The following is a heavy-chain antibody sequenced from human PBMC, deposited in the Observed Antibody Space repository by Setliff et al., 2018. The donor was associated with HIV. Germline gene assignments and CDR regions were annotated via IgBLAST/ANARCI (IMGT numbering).Heavy chain of an antibody. CDR2: INPSGGST. D-gene: IGHD2-2*01. Sequence: GASVKVSCKASGYTFTSYYIHWVRQAPGQGLEWMGEINPSGGSTSYSEKFRGRATMTRDTSRSTVYMELSSLRFDDTAVYYCARVPIGRYASPVDMWGQGTLVTVSS. J-gene: IGHJ4*02. CDR3: ARVPIGRYASPVDM. CDR1: GYTFTSYY. V-gene: IGHV1-46*01.